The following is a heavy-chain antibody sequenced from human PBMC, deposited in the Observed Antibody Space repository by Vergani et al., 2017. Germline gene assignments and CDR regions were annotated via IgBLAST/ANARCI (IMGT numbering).Heavy chain of an antibody. Sequence: EVQLVESGGGLVQPGRSLRLSCAASGFTFDDYAMHWVRQAPGKGLEWVSGISWNSGSIGYADSVKGRFTISRDNAKNSLYLQMNSLRAEDTALYYCARDGQTPGYSYGQADYWGQGTLVTVSS. V-gene: IGHV3-9*01. D-gene: IGHD5-18*01. CDR1: GFTFDDYA. CDR3: ARDGQTPGYSYGQADY. CDR2: ISWNSGSI. J-gene: IGHJ4*02.